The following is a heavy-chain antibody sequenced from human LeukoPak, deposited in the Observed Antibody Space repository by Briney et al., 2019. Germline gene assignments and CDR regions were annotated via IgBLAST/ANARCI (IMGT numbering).Heavy chain of an antibody. V-gene: IGHV1-69*13. D-gene: IGHD6-13*01. CDR2: IIPIFGTA. CDR1: GGTFSSYA. Sequence: SVKVSCKASGGTFSSYAISWVRQAPGQGLEWMGGIIPIFGTANYAQKFQGRVTITADESTSTAYMELSSLRSEDTAVYYCARLPEQQLADAFDIWGQGTMVTVSS. CDR3: ARLPEQQLADAFDI. J-gene: IGHJ3*02.